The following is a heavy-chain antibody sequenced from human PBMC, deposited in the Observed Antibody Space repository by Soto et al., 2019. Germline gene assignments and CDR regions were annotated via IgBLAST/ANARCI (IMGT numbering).Heavy chain of an antibody. D-gene: IGHD1-26*01. Sequence: QVQLVQSETEVRKPGSSVKVSCRASGDTFGSNAISWVRQAPGQGLEWMGNIIPLFGTTKNAQSFQGSVQITADESTNTAYMELGSLTTADSATYYCAREMFTFGPGAVRGACGAWGQGTMVTVSS. CDR1: GDTFGSNA. J-gene: IGHJ3*01. CDR2: IIPLFGTT. CDR3: AREMFTFGPGAVRGACGA. V-gene: IGHV1-69*15.